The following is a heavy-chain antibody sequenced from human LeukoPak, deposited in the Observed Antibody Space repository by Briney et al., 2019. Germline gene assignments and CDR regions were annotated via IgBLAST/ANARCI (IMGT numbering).Heavy chain of an antibody. Sequence: SVKVPCKASGGTFSSYAISWVRQAPGQGLEWMGRIIPILGIANYAQKFQGRVTITADKSTSTAYMELSSLRSEDTAVYYCARGSPYYGQDWFDPWGQGTLVTVSS. CDR2: IIPILGIA. V-gene: IGHV1-69*04. CDR3: ARGSPYYGQDWFDP. D-gene: IGHD3-10*01. J-gene: IGHJ5*02. CDR1: GGTFSSYA.